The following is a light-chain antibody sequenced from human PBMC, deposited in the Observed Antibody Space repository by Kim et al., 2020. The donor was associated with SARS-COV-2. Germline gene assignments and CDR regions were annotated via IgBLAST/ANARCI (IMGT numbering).Light chain of an antibody. CDR3: QVWDSSSDHWV. CDR1: NIGSKS. J-gene: IGLJ3*02. CDR2: YDS. Sequence: SYELTQPPSVSVAPGKTARITCGGNNIGSKSVHWYQQRPGQAPVLVIYYDSDRPSGIPERFSGSSSGNTATLTISRVEAGDGADFYCQVWDSSSDHWVFGGGTKLTVL. V-gene: IGLV3-21*04.